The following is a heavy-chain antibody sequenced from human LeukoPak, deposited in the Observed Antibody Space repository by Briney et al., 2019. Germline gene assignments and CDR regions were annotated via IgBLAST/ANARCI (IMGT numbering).Heavy chain of an antibody. J-gene: IGHJ1*01. CDR2: ISNSSSTI. CDR3: TRGLSMIVVPMPYAEYFHH. D-gene: IGHD3-22*01. V-gene: IGHV3-48*02. CDR1: GFTFSSYS. Sequence: GGSLTLSCAVSGFTFSSYSMNWVRQAPGKGLEWVSYISNSSSTIYYAASVKGRITIFRDNAKNSLFLQMNSLRDEDTAVYYCTRGLSMIVVPMPYAEYFHHWGQGTLVTVSS.